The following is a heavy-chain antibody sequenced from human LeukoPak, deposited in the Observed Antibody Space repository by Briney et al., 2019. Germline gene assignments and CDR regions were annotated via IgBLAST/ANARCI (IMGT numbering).Heavy chain of an antibody. CDR1: GGSISSSSYY. V-gene: IGHV4-39*01. CDR3: ARRGIAAARYFDY. CDR2: IYYSGST. J-gene: IGHJ4*02. Sequence: PSETLSLTCTVSGGSISSSSYYWGWIRQPPGKGLEWIGSIYYSGSTYYNPSLKSRVTISVDTSKNQFFLKLSSVTAADTAAYYCARRGIAAARYFDYWGQGTLVTVSS. D-gene: IGHD6-13*01.